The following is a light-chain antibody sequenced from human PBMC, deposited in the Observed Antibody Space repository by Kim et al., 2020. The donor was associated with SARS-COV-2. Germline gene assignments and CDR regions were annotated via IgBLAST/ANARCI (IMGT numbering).Light chain of an antibody. J-gene: IGLJ2*01. CDR2: ASH. CDR1: SSNIGNNA. V-gene: IGLV1-44*01. CDR3: ATWDDNLNNPV. Sequence: GQWVTISCSGSSSNIGNNAVNWYQQLPRTAPKLLIYASHQRPSGVPDRFSGSKSGTSASLAIRGLQSDDEAEYLCATWDDNLNNPVFGGGTQLTVL.